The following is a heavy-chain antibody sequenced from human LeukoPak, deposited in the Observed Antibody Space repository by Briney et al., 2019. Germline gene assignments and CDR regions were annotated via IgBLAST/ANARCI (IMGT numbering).Heavy chain of an antibody. CDR3: ARGVEVIAVAGFDAFDI. CDR2: IYYSGST. D-gene: IGHD6-19*01. Sequence: PSETLSLTCTVSGGSISSYYWSWIRQPPGKGLEWIGYIYYSGSTNYNPSLKSRVTISVDTSKNQFSLKLSSVTAADTAVYYCARGVEVIAVAGFDAFDIWGQGTMVTVSS. CDR1: GGSISSYY. J-gene: IGHJ3*02. V-gene: IGHV4-59*01.